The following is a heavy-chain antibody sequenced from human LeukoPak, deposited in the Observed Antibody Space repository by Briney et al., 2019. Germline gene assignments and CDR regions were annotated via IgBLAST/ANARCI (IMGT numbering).Heavy chain of an antibody. CDR2: IYYSGST. D-gene: IGHD3-9*01. J-gene: IGHJ5*02. V-gene: IGHV4-59*08. CDR3: ASQYYDILTGPTGWFDP. CDR1: GGSISSYY. Sequence: SETPSLTCTVSGGSISSYYWSWIRQPPGKGLEWIGYIYYSGSTNYNPSLKSRVTISVDTSKNQFSLKLSSVTAADTAVYYCASQYYDILTGPTGWFDPWGQGTLVTVSS.